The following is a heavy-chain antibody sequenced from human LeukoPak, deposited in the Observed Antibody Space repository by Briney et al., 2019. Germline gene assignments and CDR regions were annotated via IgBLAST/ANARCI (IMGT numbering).Heavy chain of an antibody. Sequence: GGSLRLSCAASGFTFSNYWMTWVRQAPGKGVEWVANIRQDGREKNYVDSVKGRFTISRDNAKNSLILQMNRLRAEDTAVYYCARDVSDENGSASRIHLDSWGQGTLVSVSS. CDR1: GFTFSNYW. CDR2: IRQDGREK. J-gene: IGHJ4*02. D-gene: IGHD6-6*01. CDR3: ARDVSDENGSASRIHLDS. V-gene: IGHV3-7*03.